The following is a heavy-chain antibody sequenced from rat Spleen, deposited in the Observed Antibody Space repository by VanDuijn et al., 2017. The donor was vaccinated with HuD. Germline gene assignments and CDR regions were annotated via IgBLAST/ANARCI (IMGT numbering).Heavy chain of an antibody. Sequence: EVQLVESGGGLVQPGRSLKLSCVASGFTFSNYWMSWIRQAPGKGLEWVATIRYDGSSTFYRDSVRGRFTVSRDNAKSTLYLQMDSLTSEDTATYYCARLGTEAIGNWFSYWGQGTLVTVSS. J-gene: IGHJ3*01. CDR1: GFTFSNYW. CDR2: IRYDGSST. D-gene: IGHD1-11*01. V-gene: IGHV5-29*01. CDR3: ARLGTEAIGNWFSY.